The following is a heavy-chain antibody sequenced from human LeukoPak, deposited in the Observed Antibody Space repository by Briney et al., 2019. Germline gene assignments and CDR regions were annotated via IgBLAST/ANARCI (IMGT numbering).Heavy chain of an antibody. J-gene: IGHJ4*02. V-gene: IGHV1-18*01. CDR2: ISTYNGNT. CDR1: GYTFTRYG. D-gene: IGHD4-17*01. CDR3: VRDNDYVPGY. Sequence: ASVKVSCKASGYTFTRYGISWVRQALGQGLEWMGWISTYNGNTNFAQKFQGRFTMTTDTSTSTAYMEMRSLRSDDTAVYYCVRDNDYVPGYWGQGTLVTVSS.